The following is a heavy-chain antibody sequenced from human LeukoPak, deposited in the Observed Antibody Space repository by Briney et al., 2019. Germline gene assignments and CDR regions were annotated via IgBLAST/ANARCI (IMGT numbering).Heavy chain of an antibody. CDR3: AKGKYSYGYGQYSDY. CDR2: ISGSGGST. J-gene: IGHJ4*02. CDR1: GFTFDDYG. V-gene: IGHV3-23*01. D-gene: IGHD5-18*01. Sequence: GGSPRLSCAASGFTFDDYGMSWVRQAPGKGLEWVSAISGSGGSTYYADSVKGRFTISRDNSKNTLYLQMNSLRAEDTAVYYCAKGKYSYGYGQYSDYWGQGTLVTVSS.